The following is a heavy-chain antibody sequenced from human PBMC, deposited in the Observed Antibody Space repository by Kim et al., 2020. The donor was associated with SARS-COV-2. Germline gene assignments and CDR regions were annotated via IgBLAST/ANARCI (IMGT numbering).Heavy chain of an antibody. Sequence: ASVKVSCKVSGYTLTELSMHWVRQAPGKGREWMGGFDPEDGETIYAQKFQGRVTMTEDTSTDTAYMELSSLRSEDTAVYYCATNYALYDSSGYYLGYWGQGTLVTVSS. J-gene: IGHJ4*02. D-gene: IGHD3-22*01. CDR3: ATNYALYDSSGYYLGY. CDR1: GYTLTELS. V-gene: IGHV1-24*01. CDR2: FDPEDGET.